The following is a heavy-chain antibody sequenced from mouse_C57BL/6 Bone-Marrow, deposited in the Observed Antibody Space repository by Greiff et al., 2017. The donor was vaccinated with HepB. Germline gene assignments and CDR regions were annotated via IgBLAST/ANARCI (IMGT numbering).Heavy chain of an antibody. J-gene: IGHJ3*01. Sequence: QVQLQQSGAELVKPGASVKVSCKASGYTFTSYWMHWVKQRPGQGLEWIGRIHPSDSDTNYNQKFKGKATLTVDKSSSTAYMQLSSLTSEDSAVYYCVIDRQLRPFAYWGQGTLVTVSA. CDR3: VIDRQLRPFAY. CDR2: IHPSDSDT. D-gene: IGHD3-2*02. V-gene: IGHV1-74*01. CDR1: GYTFTSYW.